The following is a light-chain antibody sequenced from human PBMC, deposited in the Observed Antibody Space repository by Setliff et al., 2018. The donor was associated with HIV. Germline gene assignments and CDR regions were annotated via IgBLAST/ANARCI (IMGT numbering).Light chain of an antibody. V-gene: IGLV2-14*01. Sequence: QSALTQVASVSGSLGQLITISCTGSSSDIGTYNFVSWYQQYPNKAPKVVIYEVSVRPSGISNRFSGSKSGNTASLTISRLQPEDDADYYCTSYTTSSAPLVFGRGTKVTVL. CDR3: TSYTTSSAPLV. CDR1: SSDIGTYNF. CDR2: EVS. J-gene: IGLJ1*01.